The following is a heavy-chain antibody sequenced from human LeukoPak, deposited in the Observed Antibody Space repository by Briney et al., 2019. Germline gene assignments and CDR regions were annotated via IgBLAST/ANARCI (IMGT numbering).Heavy chain of an antibody. D-gene: IGHD3-22*01. Sequence: GGSLRLSCAASGFTFSSYGMHWVRQAPGKGLEWVTFISYNGSNKYYTDSVKGRFTISRDNSKNTLYLQMNSLRAEDTAVYYCARGERLRDYDSSGYYYRFDYWGQGTLVTVSS. CDR3: ARGERLRDYDSSGYYYRFDY. CDR2: ISYNGSNK. V-gene: IGHV3-30*03. CDR1: GFTFSSYG. J-gene: IGHJ4*02.